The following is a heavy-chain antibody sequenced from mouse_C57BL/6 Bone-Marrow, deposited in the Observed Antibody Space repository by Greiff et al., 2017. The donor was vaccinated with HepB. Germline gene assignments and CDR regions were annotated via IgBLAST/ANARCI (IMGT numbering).Heavy chain of an antibody. D-gene: IGHD2-2*01. CDR2: IWSGGST. J-gene: IGHJ4*01. CDR1: GFSLTSYG. V-gene: IGHV2-2*01. CDR3: ARNPPYGYLYYYAMDY. Sequence: QVQLKESGPGLVQPSQSLSITCTVSGFSLTSYGVHWVRQSPGKGLEWLGVIWSGGSTDYNAAFISRLSISKDNSKSQVFFKMNSLQADDTAIYYCARNPPYGYLYYYAMDYWGQGTSVTVSS.